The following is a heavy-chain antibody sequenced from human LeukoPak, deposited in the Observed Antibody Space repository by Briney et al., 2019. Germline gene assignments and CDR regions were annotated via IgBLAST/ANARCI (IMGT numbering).Heavy chain of an antibody. D-gene: IGHD3-16*02. V-gene: IGHV4-38-2*02. CDR2: MYHSGST. CDR1: NYSISTDHY. Sequence: AETLSLTCTVSNYSISTDHYWGWIRQPPGKGLEWIGTMYHSGSTYYNPSLKSRVTISVDTSKNQFSLKLSSVTAADTAVYYCARYDVWGSYRAFDYWGQGTLVTVSS. J-gene: IGHJ4*02. CDR3: ARYDVWGSYRAFDY.